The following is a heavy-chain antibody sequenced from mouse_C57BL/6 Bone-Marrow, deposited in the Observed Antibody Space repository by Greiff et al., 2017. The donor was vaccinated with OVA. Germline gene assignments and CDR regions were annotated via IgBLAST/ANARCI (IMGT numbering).Heavy chain of an antibody. J-gene: IGHJ4*01. CDR3: TRGYSNYYAMDY. D-gene: IGHD2-5*01. CDR2: IDPATGGT. Sequence: VQLQQSGAELVRPGASVTLSCKASGYTFTDYEMHWVKQTPVHGLAWIGAIDPATGGTAYNQKFKGKAILTADKSSSTAYMELRSLTSEYSAVYYCTRGYSNYYAMDYWGQGTSVTVSS. V-gene: IGHV1-15*01. CDR1: GYTFTDYE.